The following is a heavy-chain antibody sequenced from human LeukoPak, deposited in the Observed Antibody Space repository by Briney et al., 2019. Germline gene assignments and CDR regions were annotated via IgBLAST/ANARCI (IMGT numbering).Heavy chain of an antibody. D-gene: IGHD4-23*01. J-gene: IGHJ4*02. CDR2: MYYSGSS. Sequence: PSETLSLTCTVSGGSISGYYWNWIRQTPGKGLEWIGYMYYSGSSTYNPSLKSRVSISVDTSKNQFSLKLNSVTAADTAIYYCATDSGDYGGNPYYFDYWGPGTLVTVSS. CDR3: ATDSGDYGGNPYYFDY. CDR1: GGSISGYY. V-gene: IGHV4-59*01.